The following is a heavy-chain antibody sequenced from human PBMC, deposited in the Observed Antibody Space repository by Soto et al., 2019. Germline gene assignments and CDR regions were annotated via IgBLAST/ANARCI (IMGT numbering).Heavy chain of an antibody. Sequence: GGSLRLSCSASGFTFSSYAMHWVRQAPGKGLEYVSAISSNGGSTYHADSVKGRFTISRDNSKNTLYLQMSSLRAEDTAVYYCVKDHIVGATKRDYYYYYGMDVWGQGTLVTVSS. CDR3: VKDHIVGATKRDYYYYYGMDV. J-gene: IGHJ6*02. V-gene: IGHV3-64D*08. CDR2: ISSNGGST. CDR1: GFTFSSYA. D-gene: IGHD1-26*01.